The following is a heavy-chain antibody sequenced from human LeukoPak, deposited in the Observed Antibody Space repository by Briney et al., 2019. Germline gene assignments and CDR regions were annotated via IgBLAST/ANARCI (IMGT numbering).Heavy chain of an antibody. CDR2: IIPILGIA. D-gene: IGHD1-1*01. J-gene: IGHJ4*02. CDR1: GGTFSSYA. Sequence: KLPCKASGGTFSSYAISWVLQPPAHRLEWMVRIIPILGIANYAQKFQGRVTITADKSTSTAYMELSSLRSEDTAVDYCARAVQLEWRYFDYWGQGTLVTVSS. CDR3: ARAVQLEWRYFDY. V-gene: IGHV1-69*04.